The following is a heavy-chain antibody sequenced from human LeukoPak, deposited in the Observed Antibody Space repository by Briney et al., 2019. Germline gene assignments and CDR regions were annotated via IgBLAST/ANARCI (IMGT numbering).Heavy chain of an antibody. J-gene: IGHJ4*02. CDR2: ISNNGGDT. CDR3: AKSMSTAYRGFFDY. CDR1: GFTFTTYA. D-gene: IGHD5-18*01. V-gene: IGHV3-23*01. Sequence: GGSLRLSCAASGFTFTTYAMSWVRQAPGMWLEWVSSISNNGGDTYYADSVKGRLSISRDNSQNTLYLQINSLRAEDTAMYYCAKSMSTAYRGFFDYWGQGNLVSVSS.